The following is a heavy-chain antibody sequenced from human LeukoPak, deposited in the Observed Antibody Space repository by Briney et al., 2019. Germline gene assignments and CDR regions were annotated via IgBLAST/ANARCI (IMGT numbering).Heavy chain of an antibody. CDR1: GYTLTELS. Sequence: ASVKVSCKVSGYTLTELSMHWVRQAPGKGLEWMGGFDPEDGETIYAQKFQGRVTMTEDTSTDTAYMGLSSLRSEDTAVYYCATGSGSGILRIAHWYFDLWGRGTLVTVSS. CDR3: ATGSGSGILRIAHWYFDL. J-gene: IGHJ2*01. V-gene: IGHV1-24*01. D-gene: IGHD3-10*01. CDR2: FDPEDGET.